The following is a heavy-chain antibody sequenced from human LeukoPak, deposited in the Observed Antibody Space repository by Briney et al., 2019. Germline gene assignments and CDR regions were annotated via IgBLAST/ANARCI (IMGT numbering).Heavy chain of an antibody. J-gene: IGHJ5*02. D-gene: IGHD3-10*01. CDR3: AREYVTMVRGAIRRNWFDP. Sequence: ASVKVSCKASGYTFTSYDINWVRQATGQGLEWMGWMNPNSGNTGYAQKFQGRVTMTRNTSISTAYMELSSLRSEDTAVYYCAREYVTMVRGAIRRNWFDPWGQGTLVTVSS. V-gene: IGHV1-8*01. CDR2: MNPNSGNT. CDR1: GYTFTSYD.